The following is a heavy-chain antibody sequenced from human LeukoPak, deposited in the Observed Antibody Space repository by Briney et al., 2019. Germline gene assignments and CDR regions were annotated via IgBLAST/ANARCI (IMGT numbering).Heavy chain of an antibody. J-gene: IGHJ4*02. CDR1: GYTLTELS. CDR2: FDPEDGET. CDR3: ATVVPRRVVVAATPDYFDY. D-gene: IGHD2-15*01. V-gene: IGHV1-24*01. Sequence: ASVNVSCMVSGYTLTELSMHWVRQAPGKGLEWMGGFDPEDGETIYAQKFQGRVTMTEDTSTDTAYMELSSLRSEDTAVYYCATVVPRRVVVAATPDYFDYWGQGTLVTVSS.